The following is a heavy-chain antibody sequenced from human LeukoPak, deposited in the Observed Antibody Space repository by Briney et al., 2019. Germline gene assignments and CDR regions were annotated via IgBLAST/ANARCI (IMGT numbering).Heavy chain of an antibody. CDR1: GFTFDDYA. Sequence: GRSLRLSCAASGFTFDDYAMHWVRQAPGKGLEWGSGISWNSGSIGYADSVKGRFTISRDNAKNSLYLQMNSLRAEDTALYYCAKDSKLELLRGYFDYWGQGTLVTVSS. D-gene: IGHD1-7*01. CDR2: ISWNSGSI. J-gene: IGHJ4*02. V-gene: IGHV3-9*01. CDR3: AKDSKLELLRGYFDY.